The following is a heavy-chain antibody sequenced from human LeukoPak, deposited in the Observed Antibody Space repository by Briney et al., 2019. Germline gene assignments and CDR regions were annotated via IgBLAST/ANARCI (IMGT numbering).Heavy chain of an antibody. V-gene: IGHV3-74*01. CDR1: GFTFSSYW. D-gene: IGHD3-3*01. Sequence: EGSLRLSCAASGFTFSSYWMHWVRQAPGKGLVWVSRITGDGSSTSYADSVEGRFTISRDNAKNTLYLQMSSLRAEDTAVYYCARGRSANAWDYWGQGTLVTVSS. CDR2: ITGDGSST. J-gene: IGHJ4*02. CDR3: ARGRSANAWDY.